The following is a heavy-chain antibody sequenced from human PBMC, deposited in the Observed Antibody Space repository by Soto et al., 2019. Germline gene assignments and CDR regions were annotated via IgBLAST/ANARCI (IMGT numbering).Heavy chain of an antibody. Sequence: PGGSLRLSCAASGFTFSSYDMHWVRQATGKGLERVSAIGTAGDTYYPGSVKGRFTISRENAKNSLYLQMNSLRAEDTAVYYCARAVAGWYYYGMDVWGQGTTVTVSS. CDR2: IGTAGDT. J-gene: IGHJ6*02. D-gene: IGHD6-19*01. CDR1: GFTFSSYD. V-gene: IGHV3-13*01. CDR3: ARAVAGWYYYGMDV.